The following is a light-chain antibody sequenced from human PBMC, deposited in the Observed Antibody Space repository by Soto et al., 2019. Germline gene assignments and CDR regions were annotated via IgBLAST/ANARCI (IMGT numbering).Light chain of an antibody. CDR3: LQDKAFLT. Sequence: AIQMTRSPSSLSASVGDRVTITCRASQGISNHLAWYQQKPGKAPKLLIYAASTLQSGVPSRFSGSGSGTDFTLTISSLQPEDFATYNCLQDKAFLTFGGGNRVEIX. J-gene: IGKJ4*01. V-gene: IGKV1-6*01. CDR2: AAS. CDR1: QGISNH.